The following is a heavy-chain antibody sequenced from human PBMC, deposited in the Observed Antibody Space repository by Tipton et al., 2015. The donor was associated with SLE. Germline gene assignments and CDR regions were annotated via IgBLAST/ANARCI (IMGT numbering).Heavy chain of an antibody. D-gene: IGHD6-19*01. CDR1: GGSISSGCYY. Sequence: TLSLTCTVSGGSISSGCYYWNWLRRHPGKGPEWIGYIYYSGTTYYNPSLKSRLNISVDTSKNQFSLKLTSVTAADTAVYYCARGVGSSGWTYFDHWGQGTLVTVSS. CDR3: ARGVGSSGWTYFDH. J-gene: IGHJ4*02. V-gene: IGHV4-31*03. CDR2: IYYSGTT.